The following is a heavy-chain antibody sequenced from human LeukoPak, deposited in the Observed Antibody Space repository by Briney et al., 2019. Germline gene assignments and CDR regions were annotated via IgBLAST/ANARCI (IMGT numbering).Heavy chain of an antibody. Sequence: SETLSLTCTVSGGSISSSSYYWGWIRQPPGKGLEWIGSIYYSGSTHYSPSLESRVAYYSPSLESRVAISVDTSKNQFSLKLSSVTAADTAVYYCARSSTLYGHFDYWGQGTLVTVSS. CDR3: ARSSTLYGHFDY. CDR1: GGSISSSSYY. J-gene: IGHJ4*02. V-gene: IGHV4-39*07. D-gene: IGHD3-10*01. CDR2: IYYSGSTHYSPSLESRVA.